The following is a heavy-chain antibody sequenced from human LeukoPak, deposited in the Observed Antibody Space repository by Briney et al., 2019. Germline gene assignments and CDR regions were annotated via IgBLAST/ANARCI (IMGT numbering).Heavy chain of an antibody. J-gene: IGHJ4*02. CDR2: IYTSGST. V-gene: IGHV4-4*07. Sequence: SETLSLTCTVSGGSISSYYWSWIRQPAGKGLEWIGRIYTSGSTNYNPSLKSRVTMSVDTSKNQFSLKLSSVTAADTAVYYCAREPRWGGYDLGLDYWGQGTLVTVSS. D-gene: IGHD5-12*01. CDR3: AREPRWGGYDLGLDY. CDR1: GGSISSYY.